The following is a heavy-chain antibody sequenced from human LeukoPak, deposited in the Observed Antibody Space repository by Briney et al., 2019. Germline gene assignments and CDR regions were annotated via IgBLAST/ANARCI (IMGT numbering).Heavy chain of an antibody. V-gene: IGHV4-39*01. CDR1: GGSISSSSYY. Sequence: SETLSLTCTVSGGSISSSSYYWGWIRQPPGKGLEWIGSIYYSGSTYYNPSLKSRVTISVDTSKNQFSLKLSSVTAADTAVYYCARRGSRYYDSSGYYYPASEFDYWGQGTLVTVSS. CDR2: IYYSGST. D-gene: IGHD3-22*01. CDR3: ARRGSRYYDSSGYYYPASEFDY. J-gene: IGHJ4*02.